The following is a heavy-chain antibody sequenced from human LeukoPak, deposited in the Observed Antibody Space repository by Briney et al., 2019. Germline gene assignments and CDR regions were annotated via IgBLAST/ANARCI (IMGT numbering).Heavy chain of an antibody. D-gene: IGHD6-13*01. J-gene: IGHJ3*02. Sequence: GGSLRLSCAASGFTFSSYSMNWVRQAPGKGLEWVSSISSSSYIHYADSVKGRFTISRDNAKNSLYLQMNSLRAEDTAVYYCARDRSSSWRNDAFDIWGQGTMVTVSS. CDR3: ARDRSSSWRNDAFDI. CDR2: ISSSSYI. V-gene: IGHV3-21*01. CDR1: GFTFSSYS.